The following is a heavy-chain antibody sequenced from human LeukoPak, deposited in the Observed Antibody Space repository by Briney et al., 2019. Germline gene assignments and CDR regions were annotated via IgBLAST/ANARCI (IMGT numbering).Heavy chain of an antibody. Sequence: GGSLRLSCAASGFTFSSYSMNWVRQAPGKGLEWVSSISSSSSYIYYADSVKGRFTISRDNAKNSLYLQMNSLRAEDTAVYYCARGTTSYYYDSSGYYPDYWGQGTLVTVSS. V-gene: IGHV3-21*01. J-gene: IGHJ4*02. D-gene: IGHD3-22*01. CDR2: ISSSSSYI. CDR3: ARGTTSYYYDSSGYYPDY. CDR1: GFTFSSYS.